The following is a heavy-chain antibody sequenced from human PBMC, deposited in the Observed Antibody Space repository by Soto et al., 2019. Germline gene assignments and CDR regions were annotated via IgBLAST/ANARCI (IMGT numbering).Heavy chain of an antibody. CDR3: ARDLKYSSSQNWFYP. V-gene: IGHV3-21*01. CDR2: ISSSSSYI. Sequence: PGGSLRLSCAASGFTFSSYSMNWVRQAPGKGLEWVSSISSSSSYIYYADSVKGRFTISRDNAKNSLYLQMDSLRAEDTAVYYCARDLKYSSSQNWFYPWGQGTLVTVSS. D-gene: IGHD6-6*01. CDR1: GFTFSSYS. J-gene: IGHJ5*02.